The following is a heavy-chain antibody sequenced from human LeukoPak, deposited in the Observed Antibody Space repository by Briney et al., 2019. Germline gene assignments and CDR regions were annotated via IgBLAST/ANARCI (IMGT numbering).Heavy chain of an antibody. D-gene: IGHD3-22*01. V-gene: IGHV3-15*01. CDR2: IKSKTDGGTT. Sequence: AGGSLRLSCAASGFTFSNAWMSWVRQAPGKGLEWVGRIKSKTDGGTTDYAAPVKGRFTISRDDSKNTLYLQMNSLKTEDTAVYYCTTRSYDSSGYYEDSVYYFDYWGQGTLVTVSS. CDR3: TTRSYDSSGYYEDSVYYFDY. CDR1: GFTFSNAW. J-gene: IGHJ4*02.